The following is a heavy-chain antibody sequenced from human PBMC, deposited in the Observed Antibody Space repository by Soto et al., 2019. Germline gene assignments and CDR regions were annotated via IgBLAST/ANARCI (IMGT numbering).Heavy chain of an antibody. CDR1: GGSICNYY. J-gene: IGHJ4*02. CDR3: ARATTFYLFEY. V-gene: IGHV4-59*01. D-gene: IGHD3-3*01. CDR2: NYYSGST. Sequence: SETLSLTCTVSGGSICNYYWSWVRQPPGKGLEWIGYNYYSGSTNYNPSLKSRVTISVDTSRNQFSLKLRSVTAADTAVYYCARATTFYLFEYWGQGLLVTVSS.